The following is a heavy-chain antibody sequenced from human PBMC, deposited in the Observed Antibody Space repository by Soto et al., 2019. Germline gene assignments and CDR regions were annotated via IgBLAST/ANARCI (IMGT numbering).Heavy chain of an antibody. V-gene: IGHV4-4*07. Sequence: PSETLSLTSTVSGASISSDYWSWIRQPAGKGLEWIGRIYTSGSTNYNPSLKSRVTMSVDTSKNQFSLKLSSVTAADTAVYYCAREPPMWGIAVAGSGMDVWGQGTTVT. D-gene: IGHD6-19*01. CDR3: AREPPMWGIAVAGSGMDV. J-gene: IGHJ6*02. CDR1: GASISSDY. CDR2: IYTSGST.